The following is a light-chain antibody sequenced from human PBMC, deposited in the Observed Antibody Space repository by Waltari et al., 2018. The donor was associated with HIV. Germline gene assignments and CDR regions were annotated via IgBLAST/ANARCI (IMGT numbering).Light chain of an antibody. CDR3: AVWDNSLSAQE. J-gene: IGLJ3*02. CDR2: WNT. CDR1: SSNIGNNY. Sequence: QSVLTQSPSISGTPGQRVAISCSGSSSNIGNNYVSWYQQVPGTTPKRLIFWNTPPPSGVSDRFSGSVSGTSASLAISGLRSDDEANYYCAVWDNSLSAQEFGGGTTLTVL. V-gene: IGLV1-47*01.